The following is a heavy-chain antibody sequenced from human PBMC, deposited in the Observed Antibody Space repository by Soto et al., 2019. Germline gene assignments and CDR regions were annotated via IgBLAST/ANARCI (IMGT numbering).Heavy chain of an antibody. CDR2: LSWDSGTI. CDR3: AKGVGATQGSPFDI. V-gene: IGHV3-9*01. D-gene: IGHD1-26*01. J-gene: IGHJ3*02. Sequence: SGGSLRLSCAASGFTFDDYAMHWVRQAPGKGLEWVSGLSWDSGTIGYADSVKGRFTISRDNAKSSLYLQMNSLRSEDTALYYCAKGVGATQGSPFDIWGQGAMVTVSS. CDR1: GFTFDDYA.